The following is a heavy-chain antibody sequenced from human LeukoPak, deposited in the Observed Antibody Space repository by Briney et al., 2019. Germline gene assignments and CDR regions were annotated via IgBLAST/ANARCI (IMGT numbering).Heavy chain of an antibody. Sequence: SGTLSLTCTVSGGSISSYYWSWIRQPPGKGLEWIGYIYYSGSTNYTPSLKSRVTMSADTSKTQFSLKLSSVTAADTAVYYCARGPLAVAVSMLYYYGMDVWGQGTTVTVSS. D-gene: IGHD6-19*01. CDR3: ARGPLAVAVSMLYYYGMDV. V-gene: IGHV4-59*12. CDR1: GGSISSYY. J-gene: IGHJ6*02. CDR2: IYYSGST.